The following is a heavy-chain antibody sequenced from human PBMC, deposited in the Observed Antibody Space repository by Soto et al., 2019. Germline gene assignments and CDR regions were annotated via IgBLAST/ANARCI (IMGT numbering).Heavy chain of an antibody. V-gene: IGHV3-74*01. D-gene: IGHD3-3*01. Sequence: GGSLILSCAVSGFTFSSHWMHLDRQAPGKGLVWVSRINSDGSRTNYADSVKGRFTISRDNAKNTLYLQMNSLRADDPAVYYCASDSSPYYDFWSGFYTYFDYWGQGALVTVSS. CDR3: ASDSSPYYDFWSGFYTYFDY. J-gene: IGHJ4*02. CDR2: INSDGSRT. CDR1: GFTFSSHW.